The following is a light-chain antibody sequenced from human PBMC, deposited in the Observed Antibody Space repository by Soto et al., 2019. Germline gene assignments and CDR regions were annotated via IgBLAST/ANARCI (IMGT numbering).Light chain of an antibody. V-gene: IGLV2-14*01. CDR3: CSYTRTSNHYF. Sequence: QSVLTQPASVSGTPGQSITISCPGTSSDIGGYDYVSWYQQRQGKAPKLMIYEVRYRPSGVSNLFSGSKSGNTASLTISGLQAEDEPDYYCCSYTRTSNHYFFGSGTKVTVL. J-gene: IGLJ1*01. CDR2: EVR. CDR1: SSDIGGYDY.